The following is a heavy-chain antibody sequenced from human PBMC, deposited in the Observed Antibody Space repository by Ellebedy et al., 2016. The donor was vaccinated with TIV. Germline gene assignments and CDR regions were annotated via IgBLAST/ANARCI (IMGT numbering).Heavy chain of an antibody. V-gene: IGHV3-30-3*01. CDR3: ARVGGEYYYYYYYMDV. J-gene: IGHJ6*03. CDR2: ISDDGTKK. CDR1: GFTFSSYD. D-gene: IGHD4-23*01. Sequence: GESLKISXATSGFTFSSYDMNWVRQAPGKGLEWVAAISDDGTKKYHADSVMGRFTISRDNSKNSLYLQMNSLRAEDTAVYYCARVGGEYYYYYYYMDVWGKGTTVTVSS.